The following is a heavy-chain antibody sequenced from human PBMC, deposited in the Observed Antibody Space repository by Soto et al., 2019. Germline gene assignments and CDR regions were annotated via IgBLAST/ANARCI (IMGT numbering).Heavy chain of an antibody. CDR2: INPNSGGT. CDR1: GYTSTGYY. CDR3: ARDRYCTNGVCYTIFDY. D-gene: IGHD2-8*01. J-gene: IGHJ4*02. V-gene: IGHV1-2*04. Sequence: QVQLVQSGAEVKKPGASVKVSCKASGYTSTGYYMHWVRQAPGQGLEWMGWINPNSGGTNYAQKFQGWVTMTRDTSISTAYMELSRLRSDDTAVYYCARDRYCTNGVCYTIFDYWGQGTLVTVSS.